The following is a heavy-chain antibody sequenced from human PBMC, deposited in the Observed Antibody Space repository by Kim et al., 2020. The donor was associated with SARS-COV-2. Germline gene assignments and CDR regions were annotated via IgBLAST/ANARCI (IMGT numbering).Heavy chain of an antibody. D-gene: IGHD3-16*01. CDR2: T. J-gene: IGHJ4*02. V-gene: IGHV4-4*02. Sequence: TNDNPSLKSRVTISVDKSKNQFSLKLSSGTAADTAVYYCARMGVTRSFDYWGQGTLVTVSS. CDR3: ARMGVTRSFDY.